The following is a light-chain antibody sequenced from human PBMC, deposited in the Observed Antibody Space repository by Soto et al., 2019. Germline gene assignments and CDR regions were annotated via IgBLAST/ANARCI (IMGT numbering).Light chain of an antibody. Sequence: ETVLTQSPGTLSLSPGERATLSCRASQSVSNIYLAWYQQKPGQAPRLLIFGAASRATGIPDRFTGSGSGADFTLTITGLEPEDFAVYHCQQYGSSPLTFGGGTKVDIK. J-gene: IGKJ4*01. V-gene: IGKV3-20*01. CDR1: QSVSNIY. CDR2: GAA. CDR3: QQYGSSPLT.